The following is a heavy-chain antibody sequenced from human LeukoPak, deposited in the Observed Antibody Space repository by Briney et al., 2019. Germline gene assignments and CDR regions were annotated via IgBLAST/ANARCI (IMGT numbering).Heavy chain of an antibody. V-gene: IGHV4-59*01. D-gene: IGHD3-3*02. Sequence: PSETLSLTCAVSGGSISTYFWSWIRQPPGKGLEWIGYIYYSGGTNYNPSLKSRVTISVDTSKNQFSLKLSSVTAADTAVYYCARASLAGFDLWGRGTLVTVSS. J-gene: IGHJ2*01. CDR1: GGSISTYF. CDR2: IYYSGGT. CDR3: ARASLAGFDL.